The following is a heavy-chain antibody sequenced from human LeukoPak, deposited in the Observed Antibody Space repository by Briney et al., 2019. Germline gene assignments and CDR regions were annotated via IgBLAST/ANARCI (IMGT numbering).Heavy chain of an antibody. V-gene: IGHV4-4*02. D-gene: IGHD2-2*01. CDR3: ARGPIVVVPAAVYYYYYGMDV. Sequence: SGTLSLTCAVSGGSISSSNWWSWVRQPPGKGLEWIGEIYHSGSTNYNPSLKSRVTISVDKSKNQFSLKLSSVTAADTAVYYCARGPIVVVPAAVYYYYYGMDVWGQGTTVTVSS. CDR2: IYHSGST. J-gene: IGHJ6*02. CDR1: GGSISSSNW.